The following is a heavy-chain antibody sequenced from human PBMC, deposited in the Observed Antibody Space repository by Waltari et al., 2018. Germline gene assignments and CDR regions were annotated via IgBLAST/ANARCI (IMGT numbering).Heavy chain of an antibody. V-gene: IGHV3-53*01. CDR3: ARAPSSSYDFWSGYYLGYFDY. CDR1: GFTVSSNY. D-gene: IGHD3-3*01. J-gene: IGHJ4*02. CDR2: IDSGGRT. Sequence: EVQLVESGGGLIQPGGSLRLSCAASGFTVSSNYMSWVRQAPGKGLEWVSVIDSGGRTTNAASVKGRFTIARDNSKNTLYLQMNSLRAEDTAVYYCARAPSSSYDFWSGYYLGYFDYWGQGTLVTVSS.